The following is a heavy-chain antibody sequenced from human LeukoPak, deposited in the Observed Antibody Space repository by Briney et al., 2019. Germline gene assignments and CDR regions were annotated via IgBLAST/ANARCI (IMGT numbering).Heavy chain of an antibody. Sequence: GGSLRLSCAASGVTFSSYGMHWVRHATGKGLEWVSAIGTAGDTYYPGSVEGRFTISRENAKNSLYLQMNSLRAGDTAVYYCARAYCSGGSCYSGFWFDPWGQGTLVTVSS. J-gene: IGHJ5*02. CDR1: GVTFSSYG. V-gene: IGHV3-13*01. CDR2: IGTAGDT. CDR3: ARAYCSGGSCYSGFWFDP. D-gene: IGHD2-15*01.